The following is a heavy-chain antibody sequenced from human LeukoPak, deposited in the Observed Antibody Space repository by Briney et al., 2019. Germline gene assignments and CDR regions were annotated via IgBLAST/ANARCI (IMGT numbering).Heavy chain of an antibody. D-gene: IGHD1-1*01. V-gene: IGHV3-23*01. CDR3: AKVLATTGTIPLDV. Sequence: GGSLRLSCAASGFTFSSYAMSWVRQAPVKGLEWVSAISGSGGSTYYADSVKGRFTISRDNSKTTLYLQMNSLRAEDTAAYYCAKVLATTGTIPLDVWGQGTTVIVSS. CDR2: ISGSGGST. CDR1: GFTFSSYA. J-gene: IGHJ6*02.